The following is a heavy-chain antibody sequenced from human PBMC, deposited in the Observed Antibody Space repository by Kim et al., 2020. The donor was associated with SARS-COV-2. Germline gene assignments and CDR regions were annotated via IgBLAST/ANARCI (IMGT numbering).Heavy chain of an antibody. CDR2: IYSGGST. CDR1: GFTVSSNY. V-gene: IGHV3-53*04. CDR3: ARTLYDYFDY. J-gene: IGHJ4*02. Sequence: GGSLRLSCAASGFTVSSNYMSWVHQAPGKGLEWVSVIYSGGSTFYADSVKGRFTISRHNSKNTLYLQMNSLRAEDTAVYYCARTLYDYFDYWGQGTLVTVSS. D-gene: IGHD2-2*02.